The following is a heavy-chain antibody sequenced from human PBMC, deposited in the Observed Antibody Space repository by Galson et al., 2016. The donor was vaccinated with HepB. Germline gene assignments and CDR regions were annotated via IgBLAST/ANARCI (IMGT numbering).Heavy chain of an antibody. Sequence: SVKVSCKASGNTLTNHYIHWVRQAPGQGLEWMGWVNANSGGANYAQRFQGRVTMTRDMSIGTAYMEVSRLRSDDTAVYYCARSTYTDCFDLWGQGTVLIVSS. V-gene: IGHV1-2*02. D-gene: IGHD3-16*01. J-gene: IGHJ4*02. CDR3: ARSTYTDCFDL. CDR1: GNTLTNHY. CDR2: VNANSGGA.